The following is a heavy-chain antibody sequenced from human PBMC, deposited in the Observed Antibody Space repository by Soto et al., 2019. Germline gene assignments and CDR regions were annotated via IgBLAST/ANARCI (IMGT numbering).Heavy chain of an antibody. CDR1: GFTFSDYY. Sequence: GGSLRLSCVASGFTFSDYYMSWIRQAPGKGPEWVSYISSSGGTIFYADSVRGRFTISRDNAKNSLFLQIDSLRPEDTAVYYCARAGGTLLYFDYWGQGTLVTVSS. CDR3: ARAGGTLLYFDY. CDR2: ISSSGGTI. J-gene: IGHJ4*02. V-gene: IGHV3-11*01. D-gene: IGHD2-15*01.